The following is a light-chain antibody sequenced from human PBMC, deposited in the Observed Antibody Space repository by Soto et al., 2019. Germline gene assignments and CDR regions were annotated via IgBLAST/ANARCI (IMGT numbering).Light chain of an antibody. J-gene: IGLJ1*01. CDR3: AAWDASLSACV. CDR1: DSNIGSNS. Sequence: QSVLTQPPSASGTAGQVVTISCSGGDSNIGSNSVYWYQHLPRMAPKLLIYYNNQRPSGVPDRFSGSRSGTSASLAIVGLRSEDEAVYYCAAWDASLSACVLGSATKVTXL. CDR2: YNN. V-gene: IGLV1-47*02.